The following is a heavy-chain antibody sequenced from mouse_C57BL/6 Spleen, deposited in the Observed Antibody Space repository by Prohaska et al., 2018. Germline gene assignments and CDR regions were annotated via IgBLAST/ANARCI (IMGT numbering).Heavy chain of an antibody. V-gene: IGHV1-66*01. J-gene: IGHJ2*01. D-gene: IGHD2-4*01. Sequence: QVQLQQSGPELVKPGASVKISCKASGYSFTSYYIHWVKQRPGQGLEWIGWIYPGSGNTYYNEKFKGKATLTAETSSSTSYMQLSSVTSEDYAVYFCARRGIYYDYDAVDYSGQGTTRTVSS. CDR2: IYPGSGNT. CDR3: ARRGIYYDYDAVDY. CDR1: GYSFTSYY.